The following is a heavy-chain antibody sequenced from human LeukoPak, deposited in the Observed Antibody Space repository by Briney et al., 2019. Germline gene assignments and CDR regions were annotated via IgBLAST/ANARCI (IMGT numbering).Heavy chain of an antibody. Sequence: PKATLKVSCKTSGYTFTSYSVRRVRQAPGQGLEWLGWISGPNGNPNYAQRFQGRVAMTRNKSTGTVYMELRSLRSGGTAMYYCARDRRHGLDFGGQGTMVSVS. CDR1: GYTFTSYS. CDR3: ARDRRHGLDF. J-gene: IGHJ3*01. CDR2: ISGPNGNP. V-gene: IGHV1-18*04. D-gene: IGHD2-8*01.